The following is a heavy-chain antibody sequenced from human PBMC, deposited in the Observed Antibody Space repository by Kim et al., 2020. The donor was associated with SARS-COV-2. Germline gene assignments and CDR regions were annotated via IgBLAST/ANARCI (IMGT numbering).Heavy chain of an antibody. V-gene: IGHV3-72*01. CDR3: ARTPATGTTVAFDY. Sequence: GGSLRLSCAVSGFTFSDHYIDWVRQAPGKGLEWVGRSRNKAKSYTIAYAASVRGRFTISRDDSMNSLHLQMNSLEIEDTAVYYCARTPATGTTVAFDYWG. CDR1: GFTFSDHY. CDR2: SRNKAKSYTI. D-gene: IGHD4-17*01. J-gene: IGHJ4*01.